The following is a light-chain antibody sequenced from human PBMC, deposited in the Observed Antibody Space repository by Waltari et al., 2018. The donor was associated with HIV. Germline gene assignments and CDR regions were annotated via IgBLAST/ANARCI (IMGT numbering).Light chain of an antibody. Sequence: SFVLTQPPSISVAPGQTARITCGQDNIGSKSVHWYQQKPGQAPVLVVYDDRDRPSRIPERFSGPNSGNTATLTISRVEAGDEADYFCQVWDSSSDHPYVFGSGTKVTVL. CDR1: NIGSKS. V-gene: IGLV3-21*02. CDR3: QVWDSSSDHPYV. CDR2: DDR. J-gene: IGLJ1*01.